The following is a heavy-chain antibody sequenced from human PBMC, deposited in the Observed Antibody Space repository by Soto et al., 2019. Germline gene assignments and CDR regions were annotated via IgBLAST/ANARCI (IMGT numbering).Heavy chain of an antibody. CDR2: ITGSGDSI. V-gene: IGHV3-23*01. D-gene: IGHD1-1*01. CDR3: ASAVLLGFDY. Sequence: PGGSLRLSCVASGLTLSNYVMTWVRQAPGEGLEWVSSITGSGDSINYADSVKGRFTISRDNAKNSLYLQMNSLRAEDTAVYYCASAVLLGFDYWGQGTLVTVSP. J-gene: IGHJ4*02. CDR1: GLTLSNYV.